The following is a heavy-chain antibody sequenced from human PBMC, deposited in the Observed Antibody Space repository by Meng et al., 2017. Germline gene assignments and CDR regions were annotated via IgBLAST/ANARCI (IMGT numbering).Heavy chain of an antibody. CDR3: LDEAPRSDY. CDR1: GFTFNNYW. CDR2: ISGDGSIT. V-gene: IGHV3-74*01. D-gene: IGHD1-1*01. J-gene: IGHJ4*02. Sequence: VQLVESGGGLVQPGGSLGLSCAASGFTFNNYWMHWVRQVPGKGLVWVSRISGDGSITNYADSVKGRFTISRDNAKNTLYLQMNSLRPEDTAVYYCLDEAPRSDYWGQGSLVTVSS.